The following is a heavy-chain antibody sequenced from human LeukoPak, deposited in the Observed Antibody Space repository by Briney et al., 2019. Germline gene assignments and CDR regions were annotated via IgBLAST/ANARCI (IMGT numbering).Heavy chain of an antibody. CDR1: GVSISDYY. D-gene: IGHD3-9*01. J-gene: IGHJ2*01. Sequence: PSETLSLTCTVSGVSISDYYWSWVRQPPGKGLEWIGYIYYTGSTDYNPSLKSRVTMSLDTSKNQFSLNLRSVTATETAVYYCARRTYYDTLTGYNYWYFDLWGRGTLVTVSS. CDR2: IYYTGST. CDR3: ARRTYYDTLTGYNYWYFDL. V-gene: IGHV4-59*01.